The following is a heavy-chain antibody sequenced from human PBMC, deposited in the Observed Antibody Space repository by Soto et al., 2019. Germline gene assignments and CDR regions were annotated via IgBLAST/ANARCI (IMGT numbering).Heavy chain of an antibody. CDR2: INHSGST. Sequence: PSETLSLTCAVYGGSFSGYYWSWIRQPPGKXLEWIGEINHSGSTNYNPSLKSRVTISVDTSKNQFSLKLSSVTAADTAVYYCARADYDILTAHGPNWFDPWGQGSLVTVSS. D-gene: IGHD3-9*01. J-gene: IGHJ5*02. V-gene: IGHV4-34*01. CDR1: GGSFSGYY. CDR3: ARADYDILTAHGPNWFDP.